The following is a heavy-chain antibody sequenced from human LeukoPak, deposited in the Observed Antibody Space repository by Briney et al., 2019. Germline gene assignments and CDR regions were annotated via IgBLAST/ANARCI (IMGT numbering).Heavy chain of an antibody. CDR1: GNSISTNNYY. D-gene: IGHD3-3*01. Sequence: SETLSLTCTVSGNSISTNNYYWGWIRQPPGKGLEWIGSIYYSGSTYYNPSLKSRVTISVDTSKNQFSLKLSSVTAADTAVYYCARRHSDFWSGYYTEYYFDYWGQGTLVTVSS. CDR2: IYYSGST. CDR3: ARRHSDFWSGYYTEYYFDY. J-gene: IGHJ4*02. V-gene: IGHV4-39*01.